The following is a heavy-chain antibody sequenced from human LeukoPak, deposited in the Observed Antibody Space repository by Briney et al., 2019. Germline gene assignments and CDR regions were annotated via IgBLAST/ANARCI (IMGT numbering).Heavy chain of an antibody. CDR1: GGSFSSYA. Sequence: ASVKVSCKASGGSFSSYAVSWVRQAPGLGLEWMGEIIPIFGTANFAQKFQGRVTITADESTSTAYMELSSLRSEDTAVYYCARDHTGYASGFFEYWGQGTLVTVSS. V-gene: IGHV1-69*01. D-gene: IGHD3-22*01. CDR3: ARDHTGYASGFFEY. J-gene: IGHJ4*02. CDR2: IIPIFGTA.